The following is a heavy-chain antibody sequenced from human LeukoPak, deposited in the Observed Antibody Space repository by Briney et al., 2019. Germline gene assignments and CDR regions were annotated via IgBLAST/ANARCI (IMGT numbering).Heavy chain of an antibody. CDR1: GGSFSGYY. CDR2: ISHTGLT. J-gene: IGHJ5*02. Sequence: PSETLSLTCAVYGGSFSGYYWTLIRQTPGKGLERMGEISHTGLTGSNPSLKSRVTIFVDSSKKQFSLRMTSVTAADTGVYYCARVPDITARPCDTWGPGTLVTVSS. V-gene: IGHV4-34*01. CDR3: ARVPDITARPCDT. D-gene: IGHD1-1*01.